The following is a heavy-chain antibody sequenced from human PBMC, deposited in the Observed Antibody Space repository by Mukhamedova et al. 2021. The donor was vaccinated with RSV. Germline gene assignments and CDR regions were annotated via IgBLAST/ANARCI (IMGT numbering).Heavy chain of an antibody. CDR2: ISYSGDNT. V-gene: IGHV3-23*01. D-gene: IGHD3-10*01. J-gene: IGHJ6*02. Sequence: GLEWVSGISYSGDNTSYADSVKGRFTISRDNSKNTLYVQMNSLRAEDTAVYYCAKDLKDYYGSGSYYHYYYGMDVWGQGTTVTLSS. CDR3: AKDLKDYYGSGSYYHYYYGMDV.